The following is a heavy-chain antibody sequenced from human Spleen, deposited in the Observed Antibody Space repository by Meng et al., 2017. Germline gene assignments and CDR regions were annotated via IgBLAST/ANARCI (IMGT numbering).Heavy chain of an antibody. CDR3: AKDVGVAAAGAFDI. CDR1: AFTFDDYT. D-gene: IGHD6-13*01. V-gene: IGHV3-43*01. CDR2: ISWDGGST. Sequence: GGSLRLSCAASAFTFDDYTMHWVRQAPGKGLEWVSLISWDGGSTYYADSVKGRFTISRDNSKNSLYLQMNSLRTEDTALYYCAKDVGVAAAGAFDIWGQGTTVTVSS. J-gene: IGHJ3*02.